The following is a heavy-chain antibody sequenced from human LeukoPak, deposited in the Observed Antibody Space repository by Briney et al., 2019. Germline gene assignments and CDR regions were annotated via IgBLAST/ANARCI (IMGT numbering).Heavy chain of an antibody. CDR1: GFSISSHW. CDR2: IKRDGTEK. V-gene: IGHV3-7*01. Sequence: GGSLRLSCIASGFSISSHWMTWVRQAPGKGLEWVAHIKRDGTEKSYVDSVKGRFTISRDNPKNSLYLQMDSLRAEDTAVYYCARDHLYYGDYRGFDYWGQGTLVTVSS. J-gene: IGHJ4*02. D-gene: IGHD4-17*01. CDR3: ARDHLYYGDYRGFDY.